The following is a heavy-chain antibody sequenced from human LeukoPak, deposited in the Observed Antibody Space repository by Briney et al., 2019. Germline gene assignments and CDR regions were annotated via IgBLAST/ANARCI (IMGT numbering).Heavy chain of an antibody. D-gene: IGHD3-22*01. CDR2: ISSSSSYI. CDR3: VRDVMDSSGYYGVHY. Sequence: PGGSLRLSCAASGFTFSSYSMNWVRQAPGKGLEWVSSISSSSSYIYYADSVKGRFTISRDNAKNSLYLQMNSLRAEDTAVYYCVRDVMDSSGYYGVHYWGQGTLVTVSS. CDR1: GFTFSSYS. V-gene: IGHV3-21*01. J-gene: IGHJ4*02.